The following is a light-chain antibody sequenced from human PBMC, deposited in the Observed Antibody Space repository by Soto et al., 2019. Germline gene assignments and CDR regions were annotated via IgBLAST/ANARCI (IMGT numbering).Light chain of an antibody. V-gene: IGLV2-14*01. CDR3: SSYTISSTPPYV. CDR2: DVS. CDR1: SSDFGGYNY. J-gene: IGLJ1*01. Sequence: QSALTQPASVSGSPGQSITISCTGTSSDFGGYNYVSWYQQHPGKAPKLMIYDVSNRPSGVSNRFSGSKSGNTASLTISGLQAEDEADYYCSSYTISSTPPYVFGTGTKVTVL.